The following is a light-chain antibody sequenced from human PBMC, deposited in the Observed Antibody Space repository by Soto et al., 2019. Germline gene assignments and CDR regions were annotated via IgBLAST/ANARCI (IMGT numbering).Light chain of an antibody. J-gene: IGKJ1*01. V-gene: IGKV4-1*01. Sequence: DIVMTQSPDSLAVSLGERATINCKSSQSVLYSSNNKNYLAWYQQKPGQPPKLLIYWASTRESGVPDRFGGSGSGTDFTLTISSLQNEDVAVYYCQQYFSFPWTFGQGTKVEIK. CDR2: WAS. CDR3: QQYFSFPWT. CDR1: QSVLYSSNNKNY.